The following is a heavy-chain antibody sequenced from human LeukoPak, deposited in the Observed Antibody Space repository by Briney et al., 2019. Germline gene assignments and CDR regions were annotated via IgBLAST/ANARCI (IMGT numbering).Heavy chain of an antibody. D-gene: IGHD7-27*01. CDR1: EFTFSSYW. CDR3: ARHPAPGVYYYGMDV. Sequence: GGSLRLSCAASEFTFSSYWMHWVRQPPGKGLVWVSRINGDGSGTTYADSVKGRFTISRDNAKNSLYLQMNSLRAEDTAVYYCARHPAPGVYYYGMDVWGQGTTVTVSS. CDR2: INGDGSGT. V-gene: IGHV3-74*01. J-gene: IGHJ6*02.